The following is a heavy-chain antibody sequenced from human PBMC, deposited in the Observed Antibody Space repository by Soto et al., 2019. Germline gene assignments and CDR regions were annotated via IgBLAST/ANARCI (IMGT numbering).Heavy chain of an antibody. CDR3: ARVGVAAAGTLGN. D-gene: IGHD6-13*01. CDR1: GGTFNSYT. V-gene: IGHV1-69*02. CDR2: IIPVLGVA. J-gene: IGHJ4*02. Sequence: QVQLVQSGAEVKRPGSSVRVSCKASGGTFNSYTISWVRQAPGQGPEWMGRIIPVLGVANYAQTFQGRVTITADKSTSTVYMDLSSLRSEDTAVYYCARVGVAAAGTLGNWGQGTLVTVSS.